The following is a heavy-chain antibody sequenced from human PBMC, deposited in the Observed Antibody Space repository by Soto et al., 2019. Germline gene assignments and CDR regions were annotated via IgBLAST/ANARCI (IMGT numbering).Heavy chain of an antibody. CDR1: GYTFTSYA. D-gene: IGHD2-8*02. J-gene: IGHJ5*02. V-gene: IGHV1-3*01. CDR2: INAGNGNT. Sequence: ASVKVSCKASGYTFTSYAMHWVRQAPGQRLEWMGWINAGNGNTKYSQKFQGRVTITRDTSASTAYMELSSLRSEDTAVYYCARGMRAWYNWFDPRGQGTLVTVSS. CDR3: ARGMRAWYNWFDP.